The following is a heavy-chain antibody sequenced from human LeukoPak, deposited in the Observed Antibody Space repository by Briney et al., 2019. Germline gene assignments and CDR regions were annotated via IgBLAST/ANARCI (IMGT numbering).Heavy chain of an antibody. CDR2: IYYSGST. CDR1: GGSSSSYY. J-gene: IGHJ4*02. D-gene: IGHD1-7*01. CDR3: ARGSRELYYFDY. Sequence: KPSETLSLTCTVSGGSSSSYYWSWIRQPPGKGLEWIGYIYYSGSTKYNPSLKSRVTISVDASKTQFSLKLNSVTAADTAVYYCARGSRELYYFDYWGQGTLVTVSS. V-gene: IGHV4-59*01.